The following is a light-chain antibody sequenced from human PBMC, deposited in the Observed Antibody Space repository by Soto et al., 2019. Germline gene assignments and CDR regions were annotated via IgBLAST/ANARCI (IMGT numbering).Light chain of an antibody. CDR3: SVWDDSLDGRV. Sequence: QAVVTQPPSASGTCGQRVTISCSGSSSNIGKNTVNWYQQFPGTAPKLLIYRDNQRPSGVPDRFSGSRSGTSASLAIRGLQAEDEADYFCSVWDDSLDGRVFGGGTKLTVL. V-gene: IGLV1-44*01. CDR1: SSNIGKNT. CDR2: RDN. J-gene: IGLJ3*02.